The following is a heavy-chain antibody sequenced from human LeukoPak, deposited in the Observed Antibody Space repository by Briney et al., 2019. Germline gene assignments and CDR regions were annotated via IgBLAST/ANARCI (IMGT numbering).Heavy chain of an antibody. CDR3: AGGGVYDLLNY. CDR2: LDPEDREI. CDR1: GDSLTELS. D-gene: IGHD5/OR15-5a*01. J-gene: IGHJ4*02. Sequence: ASVKVSCKVSGDSLTELSMHWVRQAPGKGLDWMGGLDPEDREIIYAQKFQGRVTMTEDTSTDTVYMELSSLRSEDAAVYYCAGGGVYDLLNYWGQGTLVTVSS. V-gene: IGHV1-24*01.